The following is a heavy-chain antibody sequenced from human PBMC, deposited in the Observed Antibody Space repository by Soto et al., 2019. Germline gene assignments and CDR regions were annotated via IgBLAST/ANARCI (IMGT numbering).Heavy chain of an antibody. CDR3: ARGPRVLRYFDFYYGMDV. CDR2: IKQDGSEK. J-gene: IGHJ6*02. D-gene: IGHD3-9*01. V-gene: IGHV3-7*01. CDR1: GLTVSSYC. Sequence: GFMRLTCAASGLTVSSYCVSWVRQAPGKGLEWVANIKQDGSEKYYVDSVKGRFTISRDNAKNSLYLQLNSLRAEDTAVYYCARGPRVLRYFDFYYGMDVWGQGTTVTVYS.